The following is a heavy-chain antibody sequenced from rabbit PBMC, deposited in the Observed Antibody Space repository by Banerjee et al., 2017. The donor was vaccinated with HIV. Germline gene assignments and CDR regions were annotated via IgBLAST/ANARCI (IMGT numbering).Heavy chain of an antibody. V-gene: IGHV1S45*01. Sequence: QEQLEESGGDLVKPGASLTLTCTASGFSFSGNYFMCWVRQAPGKGLEWIGRINTASGNTVYASWAKGRFTISKTSSTTVTLQMTSLTAADTATYFCARDAGVIGWNFNLWGPGTLVTV. CDR1: GFSFSGNYF. CDR2: INTASGNT. D-gene: IGHD4-2*01. CDR3: ARDAGVIGWNFNL. J-gene: IGHJ4*01.